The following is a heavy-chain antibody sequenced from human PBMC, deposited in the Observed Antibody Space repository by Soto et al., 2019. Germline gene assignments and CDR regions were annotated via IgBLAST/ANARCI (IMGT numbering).Heavy chain of an antibody. CDR3: ARQHCSDTSCFFHFDY. J-gene: IGHJ4*02. CDR1: GYKFTTSY. V-gene: IGHV1-2*04. CDR2: INPDTGYT. Sequence: QVRLVQSGAEVQRPGASVNISCQTSGYKFTTSYLHWVRRAPGHGLQWMAMINPDTGYTSYAVTFRGWRAMTADKSTVTLFLGLGSLTSDDTATYYCARQHCSDTSCFFHFDYWGQGTLVTVSS. D-gene: IGHD2-15*01.